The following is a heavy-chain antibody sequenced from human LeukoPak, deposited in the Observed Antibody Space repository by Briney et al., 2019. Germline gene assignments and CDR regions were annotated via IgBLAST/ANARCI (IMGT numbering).Heavy chain of an antibody. CDR3: AKDLGYCGGDCYSFIDY. D-gene: IGHD2-21*02. CDR1: GFTFSSYG. J-gene: IGHJ4*02. CDR2: IWYDGSNK. Sequence: PGRSLRLSCAASGFTFSSYGMHWVRQAPGKGLEWVAVIWYDGSNKYYADSVKGRFTISRDNSKNTLYPQMNSLRAEDTAVYYCAKDLGYCGGDCYSFIDYWGQGTLVTVSS. V-gene: IGHV3-33*06.